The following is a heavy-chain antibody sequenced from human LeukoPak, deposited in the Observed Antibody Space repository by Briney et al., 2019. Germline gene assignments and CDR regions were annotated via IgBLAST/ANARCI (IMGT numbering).Heavy chain of an antibody. Sequence: SETLSLTCTVSGVSISSYYWSWIRQPPGKGLEWVGYIYYSGSTNYNPSLKSRVTISVDTSKNQFSLKLSSVTAADTAVYYCARDQGYYDILTGYYNVMNWFDPWGQGTLVTVSS. J-gene: IGHJ5*02. V-gene: IGHV4-59*01. CDR1: GVSISSYY. D-gene: IGHD3-9*01. CDR2: IYYSGST. CDR3: ARDQGYYDILTGYYNVMNWFDP.